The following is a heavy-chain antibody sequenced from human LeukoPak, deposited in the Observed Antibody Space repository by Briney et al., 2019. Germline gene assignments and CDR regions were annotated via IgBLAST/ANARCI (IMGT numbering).Heavy chain of an antibody. J-gene: IGHJ6*02. CDR1: GGSISSSYYY. V-gene: IGHV4-39*01. Sequence: PSETLSLTCTVSGGSISSSYYYWGWIRQPPGKGLEWIGSIYYSGSTYYNPSLKSRVTISVDTSKNQFSLKLSSVTAADTAVYYCARSPLGGGMDVWGQGTTVTVSS. CDR2: IYYSGST. D-gene: IGHD3-16*01. CDR3: ARSPLGGGMDV.